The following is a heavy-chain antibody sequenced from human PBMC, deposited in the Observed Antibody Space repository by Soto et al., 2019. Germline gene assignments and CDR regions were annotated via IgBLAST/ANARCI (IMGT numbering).Heavy chain of an antibody. CDR3: SRGIDAYKGGRT. D-gene: IGHD1-1*01. J-gene: IGHJ5*02. Sequence: QVQLHQWGAGLLKPSETLSLTCAVFDESLSDYYYTWTRQPPGKGLEWIGEIHPSGSTHYNPSLTTQVTLSQDTSKKQFSLTLLSVTAADTAVYYCSRGIDAYKGGRTWGQGTLVTVSS. CDR1: DESLSDYY. V-gene: IGHV4-34*01. CDR2: IHPSGST.